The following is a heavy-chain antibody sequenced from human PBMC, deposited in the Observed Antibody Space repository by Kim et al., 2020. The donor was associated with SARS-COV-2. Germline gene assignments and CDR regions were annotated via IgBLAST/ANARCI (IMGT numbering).Heavy chain of an antibody. CDR3: ARGCTGGFDL. CDR1: GFAFGTYW. V-gene: IGHV3-74*01. J-gene: IGHJ2*01. D-gene: IGHD2-8*02. Sequence: GGSLRLSCAASGFAFGTYWMQWVRQAPGKGLVWVSRIHTDGANTDYADSVKGRFTVTRDNAKNTLYLQMDSLRADDTAMYYCARGCTGGFDLWGRGTLVTVS. CDR2: IHTDGANT.